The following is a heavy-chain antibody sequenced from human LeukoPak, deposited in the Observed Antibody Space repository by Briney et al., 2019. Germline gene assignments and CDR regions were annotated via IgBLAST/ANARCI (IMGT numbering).Heavy chain of an antibody. CDR2: IYDSGST. CDR3: ARGGAARLHFQN. CDR1: GGSIRSSYYY. J-gene: IGHJ1*01. Sequence: NPSETLSLTCTVSGGSIRSSYYYWGWIRQPPGKGLEWIGSIYDSGSTNYNPSLQSRVTISVDTSKNQFSLNLNSVTAADTAVYYCARGGAARLHFQNWGQGTLVTVSS. V-gene: IGHV4-39*07. D-gene: IGHD6-6*01.